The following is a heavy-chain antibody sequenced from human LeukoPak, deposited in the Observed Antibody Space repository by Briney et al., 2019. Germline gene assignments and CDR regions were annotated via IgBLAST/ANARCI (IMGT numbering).Heavy chain of an antibody. CDR1: GFTFSSYW. CDR3: ARGGAYNYMDV. Sequence: PGGSLRLSCAASGFTFSSYWMHWVRQAPGKGLVWVSRINTDGSSTSYADSVKGRFTISRDNAKNTLYLQMNSLRAEDTAVYYCARGGAYNYMDVWGKGTTVTVSS. CDR2: INTDGSST. V-gene: IGHV3-74*01. J-gene: IGHJ6*03.